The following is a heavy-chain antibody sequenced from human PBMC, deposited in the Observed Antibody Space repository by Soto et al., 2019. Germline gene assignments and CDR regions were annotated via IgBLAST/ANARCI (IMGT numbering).Heavy chain of an antibody. J-gene: IGHJ5*02. V-gene: IGHV3-74*01. CDR2: IKTDGSST. CDR3: GRERFDP. Sequence: GSLRLSCAASGFTFSNYWMHWVRQAPGKGLEWVSRIKTDGSSTSYADSVKGRFTISRDNAKNTVYLQMNSLRAEDTAVYYCGRERFDPWGQGTLVTVFS. CDR1: GFTFSNYW.